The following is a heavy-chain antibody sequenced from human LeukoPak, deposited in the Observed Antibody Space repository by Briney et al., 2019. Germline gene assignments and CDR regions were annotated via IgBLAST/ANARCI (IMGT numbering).Heavy chain of an antibody. CDR1: GGSISSGGYY. V-gene: IGHV4-31*03. CDR3: AKGRLGDNFDY. Sequence: SQTLSLTCTVSGGSISSGGYYWSWIRQHPGKGLEWIGYIYYSGSTYYNPSLKSRVTISVDMSKNQFSLKLSSVTAADTAVYYCAKGRLGDNFDYWGQGTLVTVSS. D-gene: IGHD1-26*01. J-gene: IGHJ4*02. CDR2: IYYSGST.